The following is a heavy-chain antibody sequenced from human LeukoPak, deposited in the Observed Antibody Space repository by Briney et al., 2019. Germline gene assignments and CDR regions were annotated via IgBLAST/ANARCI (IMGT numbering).Heavy chain of an antibody. CDR3: VRDRSYGSGFDS. D-gene: IGHD3-10*01. Sequence: PSETLSLTCTVSGGSISSGGNYWSWIRQPAGKGLEWIGRIYTSGNTNYNPSLKSRVTISVDTSKNQFSLKLTSVTAADTAVYYCVRDRSYGSGFDSWGQGTLVTVSS. V-gene: IGHV4-61*02. CDR2: IYTSGNT. J-gene: IGHJ4*02. CDR1: GGSISSGGNY.